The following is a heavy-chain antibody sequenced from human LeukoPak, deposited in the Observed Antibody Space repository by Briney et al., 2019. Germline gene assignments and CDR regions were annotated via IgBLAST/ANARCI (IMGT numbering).Heavy chain of an antibody. J-gene: IGHJ4*02. CDR2: INHSGST. V-gene: IGHV4-34*01. CDR1: GGSFSGYY. D-gene: IGHD3-22*01. CDR3: ARGGNYYDGSGLDY. Sequence: SETLSLTCAVYGGSFSGYYWSWIRQPPGKGLEWIGEINHSGSTNYNPSLKSRVTISVDTSKNQFSLKLSSVTAADTAVYYCARGGNYYDGSGLDYWGQGTLVTVSS.